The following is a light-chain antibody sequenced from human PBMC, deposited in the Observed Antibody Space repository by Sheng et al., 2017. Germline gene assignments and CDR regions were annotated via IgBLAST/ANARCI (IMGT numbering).Light chain of an antibody. J-gene: IGKJ1*01. V-gene: IGKV3-15*01. CDR1: QSVGTH. Sequence: DIVMTQSPATLSVSPGERATLSCRASQSVGTHLAWYQQKLGQAPRLLIYGASTRATGVPARFSGSGSGTEFTLTISSLQSEDFAVYYCQQYNDWPRTFGQGTKVEIK. CDR3: QQYNDWPRT. CDR2: GAS.